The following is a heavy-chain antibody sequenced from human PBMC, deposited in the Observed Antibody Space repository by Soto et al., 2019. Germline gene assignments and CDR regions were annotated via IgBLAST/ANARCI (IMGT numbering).Heavy chain of an antibody. CDR3: ARDRYDSSGYYYVVDY. Sequence: PGGSLRLSCAASGFTFSSYSMNWVRQAPGKGLEWVSYISSSSSTIYYADSVKGRFTISRDNAKNSLYLQMNSLRDEDTAVYYCARDRYDSSGYYYVVDYWGQGALVTVSS. CDR2: ISSSSSTI. J-gene: IGHJ4*02. V-gene: IGHV3-48*02. CDR1: GFTFSSYS. D-gene: IGHD3-22*01.